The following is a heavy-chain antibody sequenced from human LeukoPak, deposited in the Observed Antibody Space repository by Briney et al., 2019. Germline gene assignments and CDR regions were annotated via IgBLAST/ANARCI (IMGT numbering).Heavy chain of an antibody. CDR1: GYTFTSYY. CDR2: INPSGGST. J-gene: IGHJ4*02. Sequence: ASVKVSCKASGYTFTSYYMYWVRQAPGQGLEWIGMINPSGGSTTYAQKFQGRVTMTRDTSTSTVYMELSSLRSEDTAVYYCARDVGSSSWYFDYWGQGTLVTVSS. V-gene: IGHV1-46*01. D-gene: IGHD6-13*01. CDR3: ARDVGSSSWYFDY.